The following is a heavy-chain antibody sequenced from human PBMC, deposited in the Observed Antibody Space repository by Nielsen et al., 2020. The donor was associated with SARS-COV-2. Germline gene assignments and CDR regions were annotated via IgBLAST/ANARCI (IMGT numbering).Heavy chain of an antibody. CDR1: GFTFDDYG. V-gene: IGHV3-20*04. Sequence: ETLSLTCAASGFTFDDYGMSWVRQAPGKGLEWVSGINWSGDNTGYADSMKGRFTISRDNAKNSLFLQMNSLRAEDTAFYYCARGGVLWFAELPDYWGQGTLVTVSS. CDR2: INWSGDNT. CDR3: ARGGVLWFAELPDY. J-gene: IGHJ4*02. D-gene: IGHD3-10*01.